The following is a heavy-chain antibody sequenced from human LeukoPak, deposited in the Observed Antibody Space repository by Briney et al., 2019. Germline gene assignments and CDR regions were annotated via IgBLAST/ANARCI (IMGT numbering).Heavy chain of an antibody. CDR2: FDPEDGET. Sequence: ASVDVSCKVSGYTLTELSMHWVRQAPGKGLEWMGGFDPEDGETIYAQKFQGRVTMTEDTSTDTAYMELSSLRSEDTAVYYCATLSITMIDGERYFDYWGQGTLVTVSS. V-gene: IGHV1-24*01. D-gene: IGHD3-22*01. CDR3: ATLSITMIDGERYFDY. J-gene: IGHJ4*02. CDR1: GYTLTELS.